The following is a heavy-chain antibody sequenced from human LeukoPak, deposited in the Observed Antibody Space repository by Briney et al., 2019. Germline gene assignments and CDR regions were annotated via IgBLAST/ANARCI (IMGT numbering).Heavy chain of an antibody. D-gene: IGHD3-3*01. J-gene: IGHJ4*02. V-gene: IGHV3-23*01. Sequence: PGGSLRLSCAASGFTFSSYAMTRVRQAPGPGLERVSSINDSGSSTYDADSVKGRFTISRDNSKNTLYLQMNSLRAEDTAVYYCAKREYNFWSGYFFWGQGTLVTVAS. CDR1: GFTFSSYA. CDR3: AKREYNFWSGYFF. CDR2: INDSGSST.